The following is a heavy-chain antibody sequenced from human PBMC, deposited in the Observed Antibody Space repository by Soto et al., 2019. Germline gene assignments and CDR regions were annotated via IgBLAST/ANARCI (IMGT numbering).Heavy chain of an antibody. CDR2: IYYSGST. D-gene: IGHD5-12*01. V-gene: IGHV4-61*08. J-gene: IGHJ6*02. CDR3: ARDIGTRVYSGGWTYYYYGVAV. Sequence: SETLSLTCNVSGAPISSGGFYWSWIRQHPGKGPEWIGYIYYSGSTNYNPSLKSRVTISVDTSKNQFSVRLSSVTVADTAVYFCARDIGTRVYSGGWTYYYYGVAVWGQGTTVTVSS. CDR1: GAPISSGGFY.